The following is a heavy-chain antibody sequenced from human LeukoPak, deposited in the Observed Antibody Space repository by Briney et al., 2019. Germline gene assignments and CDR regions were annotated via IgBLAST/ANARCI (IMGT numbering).Heavy chain of an antibody. CDR1: GYTFTRYD. J-gene: IGHJ4*02. CDR3: ARGPPNWGYDY. Sequence: ALGKVSCKASGYTFTRYDFNWVRQATGQRPEWMGWMSPNSGDTGYAQKFQDRVTMTRNTSISTAYMELSSLRSDDTAVYYCARGPPNWGYDYWGPGTLVTVSS. V-gene: IGHV1-8*01. CDR2: MSPNSGDT. D-gene: IGHD7-27*01.